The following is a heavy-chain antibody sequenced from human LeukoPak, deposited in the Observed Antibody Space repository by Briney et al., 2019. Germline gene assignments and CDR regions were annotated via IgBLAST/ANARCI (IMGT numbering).Heavy chain of an antibody. CDR3: ARYFWSGYHYYYYYYMDV. V-gene: IGHV4-59*12. D-gene: IGHD3-3*01. CDR1: GGSISSYY. Sequence: PSETLSLTCTVSGGSISSYYWSWIRQPPGKGLEWIGYIYYSGSTNYNPSLKSRVTISVDTSKNQFSLKLSSVTAADTAVYYCARYFWSGYHYYYYYYMDVWGKGTTVTVSS. CDR2: IYYSGST. J-gene: IGHJ6*03.